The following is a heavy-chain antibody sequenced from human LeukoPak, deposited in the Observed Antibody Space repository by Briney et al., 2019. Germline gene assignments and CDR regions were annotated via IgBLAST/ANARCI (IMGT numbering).Heavy chain of an antibody. J-gene: IGHJ3*02. CDR3: AGLYSSGWYVSAFDI. D-gene: IGHD6-19*01. Sequence: GGSLRLSCAASGFTFSSYEMNWVRQAPGKGLEWVSYISSSGSTIYYADSVKGRFTISRDNAKNSLYLQMNSLRAEDTAVYYCAGLYSSGWYVSAFDIWGQGTMVTVSS. CDR1: GFTFSSYE. CDR2: ISSSGSTI. V-gene: IGHV3-48*03.